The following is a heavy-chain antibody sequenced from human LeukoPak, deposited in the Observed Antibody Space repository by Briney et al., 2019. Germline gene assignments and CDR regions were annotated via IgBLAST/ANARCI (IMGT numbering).Heavy chain of an antibody. CDR1: GFTFSSYW. CDR2: INSNGSTT. V-gene: IGHV3-74*01. CDR3: ARALPWGSYYNDEEDY. J-gene: IGHJ4*02. Sequence: GGSLRLSCAASGFTFSSYWMRWVRQAPGKGLVWVSRINSNGSTTSDADSAKGRITISTDNAKNTLYLQMTSLRAEDTAVYYCARALPWGSYYNDEEDYWGQGTLVTVSS. D-gene: IGHD3-10*01.